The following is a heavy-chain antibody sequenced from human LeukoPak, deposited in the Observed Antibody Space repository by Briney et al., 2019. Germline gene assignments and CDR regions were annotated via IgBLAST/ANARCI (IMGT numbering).Heavy chain of an antibody. CDR1: GFTFSSYA. D-gene: IGHD1-26*01. V-gene: IGHV3-30-3*01. CDR2: ISYDGSNK. Sequence: LAGGSLRLSCAASGFTFSSYAMHWVRQAPGKGLEWVAVISYDGSNKYYADSVKGRFTISRDNSKNTLYLQMNSLRAEDTAVYYCARVTWDRHFDYWGQGTLVTVSS. J-gene: IGHJ4*02. CDR3: ARVTWDRHFDY.